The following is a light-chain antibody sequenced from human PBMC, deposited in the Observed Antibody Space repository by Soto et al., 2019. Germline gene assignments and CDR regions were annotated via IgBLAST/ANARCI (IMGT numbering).Light chain of an antibody. CDR2: EGS. Sequence: QSALTQPVSVSGSPGQSITISCTGTSSDVGSYNLVSWYQQHPGKAPKLMIYEGSKRPSGVSNRFSGSKSGNTASLTISGLQAEDEADYYCCSYAGSSILFGTGTKLTVL. CDR1: SSDVGSYNL. V-gene: IGLV2-23*01. J-gene: IGLJ1*01. CDR3: CSYAGSSIL.